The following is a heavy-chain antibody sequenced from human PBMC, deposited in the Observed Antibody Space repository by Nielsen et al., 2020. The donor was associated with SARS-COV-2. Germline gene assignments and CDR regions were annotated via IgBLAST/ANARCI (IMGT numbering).Heavy chain of an antibody. D-gene: IGHD1-1*01. CDR1: GFTFSSYA. Sequence: GSLRLSCAASGFTFSSYAMHWVRQAPGKGLEWVAVISYDGSNKYYADSVKGRFTISRDNSKNTLYLQMNSLRAEDTAVYYCAKILGWNAYDFWGQGTLVTVSS. CDR2: ISYDGSNK. CDR3: AKILGWNAYDF. V-gene: IGHV3-30-3*02. J-gene: IGHJ4*02.